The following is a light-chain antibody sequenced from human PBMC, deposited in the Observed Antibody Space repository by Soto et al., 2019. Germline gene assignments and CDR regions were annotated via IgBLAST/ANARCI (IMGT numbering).Light chain of an antibody. J-gene: IGKJ4*01. CDR2: GAS. V-gene: IGKV3-20*01. CDR3: QQYGYLVT. Sequence: EIVLTQSPGTLSLSPGERATLPCRASQSITNNYLAWYQQKPGRAHRLLIYGASSRATGIPDRFSGSGSGTDFTLTISRLEPEDFAMYYCQQYGYLVTFGGGTKVDIK. CDR1: QSITNNY.